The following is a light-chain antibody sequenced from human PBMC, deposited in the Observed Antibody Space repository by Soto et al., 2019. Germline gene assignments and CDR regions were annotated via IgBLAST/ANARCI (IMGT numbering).Light chain of an antibody. V-gene: IGKV1-9*01. CDR3: QQYNTYST. CDR2: AAF. J-gene: IGKJ1*01. CDR1: QGISSY. Sequence: IQLTQSPSSLSASVGDRVTITCRASQGISSYLAWYQQQPGKAPKLLIYAAFTLQGGVPSRFSGTGSATEFTLTISSLQPDDFATYYCQQYNTYSTFGRGTKVDNK.